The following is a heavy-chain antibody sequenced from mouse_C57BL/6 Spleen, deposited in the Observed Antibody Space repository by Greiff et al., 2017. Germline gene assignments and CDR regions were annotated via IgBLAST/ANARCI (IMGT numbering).Heavy chain of an antibody. D-gene: IGHD1-1*01. CDR1: GYAFSSYW. CDR2: IYPGDGDT. Sequence: VQLQQSGAELVKPGASVKISCKASGYAFSSYWMNWVKQRPGKGLEWIGQIYPGDGDTNYNGKFKGKATLTADKSSSTAYMQLSSLTSEDSAVYFCARTVVRGDYFDYWGQGTTLTVSS. V-gene: IGHV1-80*01. J-gene: IGHJ2*01. CDR3: ARTVVRGDYFDY.